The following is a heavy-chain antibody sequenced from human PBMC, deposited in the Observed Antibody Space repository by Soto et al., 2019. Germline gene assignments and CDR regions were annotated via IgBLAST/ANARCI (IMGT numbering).Heavy chain of an antibody. J-gene: IGHJ4*02. CDR1: GFTFSNAW. V-gene: IGHV3-15*01. CDR3: TTGFTVTTSRRDY. CDR2: IKSKTDGGTT. Sequence: EVQLVESGGGLVKPGGSLRLSCAASGFTFSNAWMSWVRQAPGKGLEWVGRIKSKTDGGTTDYAAPVKGRFTISRDVXKNTLYLQMNSLKTEDTAVYYCTTGFTVTTSRRDYWGQGTLVTVSS. D-gene: IGHD4-17*01.